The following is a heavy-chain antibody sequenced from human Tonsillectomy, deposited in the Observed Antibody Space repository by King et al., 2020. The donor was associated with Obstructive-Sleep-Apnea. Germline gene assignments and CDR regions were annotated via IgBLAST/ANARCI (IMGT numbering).Heavy chain of an antibody. Sequence: VQLVESGGGLVKPGGSLRLSCAASVFTVSNAWMRWVRQAPGKGREWVGRIKKKSDGGTTDYAAPVKGRFTISRDDSKNTLYLQMDSLKTADTAVYYCTRDYDILTGYYYGAFDIWGQGTMVTVSS. V-gene: IGHV3-15*01. CDR3: TRDYDILTGYYYGAFDI. J-gene: IGHJ3*02. CDR2: IKKKSDGGTT. CDR1: VFTVSNAW. D-gene: IGHD3-9*01.